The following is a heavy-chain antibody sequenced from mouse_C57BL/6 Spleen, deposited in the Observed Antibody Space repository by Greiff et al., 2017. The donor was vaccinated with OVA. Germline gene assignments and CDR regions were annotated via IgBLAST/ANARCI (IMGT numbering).Heavy chain of an antibody. Sequence: EVMLVESGGGLVKPGGSLKLSCAASGFTFSDYGMRWVRQAPEKGLEWVAYISSGSSTIYYADTVKGRFTISRDNAKNTLFLQMTSLRSEDTAMYYCARFYEKYEWYCDVGGTGNTDTVST. J-gene: IGHJ1*03. V-gene: IGHV5-17*01. CDR2: ISSGSSTI. CDR3: ARFYEKYEWYCDV. D-gene: IGHD2-3*01. CDR1: GFTFSDYG.